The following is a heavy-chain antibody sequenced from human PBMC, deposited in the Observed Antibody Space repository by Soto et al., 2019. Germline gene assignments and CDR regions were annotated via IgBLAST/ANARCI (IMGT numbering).Heavy chain of an antibody. J-gene: IGHJ1*01. D-gene: IGHD2-15*01. Sequence: QGQLVQSGAEVQKPGSSVKVSCKASGGTFSSYAISWVRQAPGQGLEWMGGIIPIFGTANYAQKFQGRVTITADESTSTAYMELSSLRCEDTAVYYCARTVADIGYFQHWGQGTLVTVSS. CDR2: IIPIFGTA. CDR3: ARTVADIGYFQH. CDR1: GGTFSSYA. V-gene: IGHV1-69*01.